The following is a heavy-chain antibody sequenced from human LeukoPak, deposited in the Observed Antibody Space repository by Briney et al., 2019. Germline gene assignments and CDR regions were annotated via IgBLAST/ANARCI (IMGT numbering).Heavy chain of an antibody. Sequence: SETLSLPCSVSGGSIRSYYWSWIRQPPGKGLEWIGYFSYSGSTKYNPSLRSRVTISVDTSKNQFSLKLSSVTAADTAVYYCARGPVGGTTYNDGDAFDIWGQGTMVTVSS. D-gene: IGHD1-7*01. CDR1: GGSIRSYY. CDR2: FSYSGST. CDR3: ARGPVGGTTYNDGDAFDI. J-gene: IGHJ3*02. V-gene: IGHV4-59*01.